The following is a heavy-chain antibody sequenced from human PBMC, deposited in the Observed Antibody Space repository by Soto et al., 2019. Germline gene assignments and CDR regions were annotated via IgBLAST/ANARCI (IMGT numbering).Heavy chain of an antibody. CDR2: SYYSGTT. CDR3: ARGWEAGTFNDY. D-gene: IGHD6-19*01. V-gene: IGHV4-39*07. Sequence: SETLSLTCTVSDGSISNSGYYWGWIRQPPEKGLEWIGSSYYSGTTYYNPSLKSRVTISVDTSKSQFSLKLSSVTAADTAVYYCARGWEAGTFNDYWGQGTLVTVSS. J-gene: IGHJ4*02. CDR1: DGSISNSGYY.